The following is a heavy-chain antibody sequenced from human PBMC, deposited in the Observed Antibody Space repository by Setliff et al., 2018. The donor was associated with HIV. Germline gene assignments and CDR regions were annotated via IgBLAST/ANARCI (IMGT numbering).Heavy chain of an antibody. D-gene: IGHD3-9*01. CDR1: GNTFTKYY. CDR2: LNPSGST. CDR3: AGSILTGYYTFGADY. V-gene: IGHV1-46*01. Sequence: ASVKVSCKASGNTFTKYYMHWVRQAPGQGLEWMGILNPSGSTVSAQKFRGRVTMTRDTSTNTVYMELSSLRSEDTALYYCAGSILTGYYTFGADYWGQGTLVTVSS. J-gene: IGHJ4*02.